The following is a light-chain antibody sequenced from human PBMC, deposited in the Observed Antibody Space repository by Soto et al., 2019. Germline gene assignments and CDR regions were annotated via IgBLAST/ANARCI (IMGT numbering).Light chain of an antibody. CDR1: SSNTGAGYD. J-gene: IGLJ3*02. Sequence: QSVLTQPPSVSGAPGQRVTISCTGSSSNTGAGYDVHWYQQLPGTAPKLLIYDNGNRPSGVPDRFSGSKSGTSASLAITGLQAEDEADYYCQSYDVSLTGYWVFGGGTKLTVL. CDR2: DNG. CDR3: QSYDVSLTGYWV. V-gene: IGLV1-40*01.